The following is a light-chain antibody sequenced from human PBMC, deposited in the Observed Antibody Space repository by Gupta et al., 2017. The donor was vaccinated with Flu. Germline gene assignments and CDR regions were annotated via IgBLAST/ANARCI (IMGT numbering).Light chain of an antibody. CDR2: GAS. Sequence: EIVMTQSPATLSVSPGERATLSCRASQSVRSNLAWYQQKPGQAPRLLIYGASTRDTGIPARFSGSGSGKEFTLTISSRQSEDFAVYYCQQYNNWPPWTFGQGTKVEIK. CDR1: QSVRSN. J-gene: IGKJ1*01. V-gene: IGKV3-15*01. CDR3: QQYNNWPPWT.